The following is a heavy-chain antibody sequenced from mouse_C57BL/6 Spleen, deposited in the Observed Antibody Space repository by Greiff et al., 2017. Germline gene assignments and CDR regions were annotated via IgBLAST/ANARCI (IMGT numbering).Heavy chain of an antibody. CDR3: VKAFYDGYYIYAMDY. D-gene: IGHD2-3*01. V-gene: IGHV7-4*01. CDR2: IRNKANGYTT. J-gene: IGHJ4*01. Sequence: EVQVVESGGGLVQPGASLRLSCAASGFTFTDYYMSWVRQPPGKAPEWLALIRNKANGYTTEYTASVKGRFTISRDNSQNILYLQMNTLRAEDSATYYCVKAFYDGYYIYAMDYWGQGTSVTVSS. CDR1: GFTFTDYY.